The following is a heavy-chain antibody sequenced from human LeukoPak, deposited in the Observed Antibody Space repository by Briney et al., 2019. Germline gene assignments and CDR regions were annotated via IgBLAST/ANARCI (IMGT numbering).Heavy chain of an antibody. CDR1: GFTFSSYT. V-gene: IGHV3-23*01. D-gene: IGHD2-2*01. CDR3: AKGYCSSTSWCAFDI. CDR2: ISGSGGST. Sequence: GGSLRLSCAASGFTFSSYTMSWVRQAPGKGLEWVSAISGSGGSTYYADSVKGRFTISRDNSKNTLYLQMNSLRAEDTAVYYCAKGYCSSTSWCAFDIWGQGTMVTVSS. J-gene: IGHJ3*02.